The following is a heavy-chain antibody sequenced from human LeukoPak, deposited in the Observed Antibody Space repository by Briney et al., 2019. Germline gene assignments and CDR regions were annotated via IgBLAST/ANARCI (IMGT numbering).Heavy chain of an antibody. CDR3: ASHSSSWFY. V-gene: IGHV4-39*01. CDR2: IYYSGST. D-gene: IGHD6-13*01. CDR1: GDSISSTNYY. Sequence: SETLSLTCTVSGDSISSTNYYWGWIRQPPGKGLEWIGSIYYSGSTYYNPSLKSRVTISVDTSKNQFSLKLSSVTAADTAVYYCASHSSSWFYWGQGTLVTVSS. J-gene: IGHJ4*02.